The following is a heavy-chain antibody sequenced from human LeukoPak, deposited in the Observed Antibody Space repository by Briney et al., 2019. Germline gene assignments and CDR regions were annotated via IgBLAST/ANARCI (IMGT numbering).Heavy chain of an antibody. CDR3: AKDNGIAARPFDY. Sequence: GGSLRLSCVASGFTFSSYWMHWVRQDPRKGLVWVSRINGDGRNINYADSVRGRFTISRDNAKNTLYLQMNSLRAEDTAVYYCAKDNGIAARPFDYWGQGTLVTVSS. CDR2: INGDGRNI. D-gene: IGHD6-6*01. J-gene: IGHJ4*02. CDR1: GFTFSSYW. V-gene: IGHV3-74*01.